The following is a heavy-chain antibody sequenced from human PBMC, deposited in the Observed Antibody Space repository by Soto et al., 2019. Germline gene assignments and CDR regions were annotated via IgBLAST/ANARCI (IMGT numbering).Heavy chain of an antibody. J-gene: IGHJ6*02. Sequence: QVQLVQSGAVVRKPGASVKVSCTASGYTFTSYDLNWVRQTTGQGLEWMGWMNPNTGSTGFAQKFQGRLTMTRDTSNSTASMELSSLTSEDTALYYCARASHTSSFYYFYYGMDVRGQGTAVAVSS. CDR2: MNPNTGST. V-gene: IGHV1-8*02. CDR3: ARASHTSSFYYFYYGMDV. CDR1: GYTFTSYD. D-gene: IGHD6-6*01.